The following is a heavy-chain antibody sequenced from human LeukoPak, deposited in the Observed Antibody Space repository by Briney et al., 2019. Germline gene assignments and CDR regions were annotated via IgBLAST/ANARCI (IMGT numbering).Heavy chain of an antibody. CDR1: GYTFTSYD. J-gene: IGHJ4*02. CDR3: ARSLGYCSSTSCYGPYYFDY. V-gene: IGHV1-8*01. CDR2: MNPNSGKT. Sequence: ASVRVSCKASGYTFTSYDINWVRQATGQGLEWMGWMNPNSGKTGYAQSFQGRVTMTRDTSTDTAYMELNSLRAEDTAVYYCARSLGYCSSTSCYGPYYFDYWGQGTLVTVSS. D-gene: IGHD2-2*01.